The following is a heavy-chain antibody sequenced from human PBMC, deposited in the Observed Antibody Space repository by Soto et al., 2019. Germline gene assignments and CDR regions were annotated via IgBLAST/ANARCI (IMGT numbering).Heavy chain of an antibody. J-gene: IGHJ4*02. CDR2: IDPSDSYT. Sequence: GESLKISCKGSGYSFTDYWINWVRQMPGKGLEWMGRIDPSDSYTDYSPSFQGHVTISADNSITTAYLQWSSLKASDTAIYYCAFSGYYEYNFDYWGQGTLVTVSS. CDR1: GYSFTDYW. CDR3: AFSGYYEYNFDY. D-gene: IGHD3-22*01. V-gene: IGHV5-10-1*01.